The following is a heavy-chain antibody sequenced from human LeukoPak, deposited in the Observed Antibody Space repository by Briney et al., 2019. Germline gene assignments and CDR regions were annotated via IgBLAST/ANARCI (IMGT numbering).Heavy chain of an antibody. D-gene: IGHD2-15*01. Sequence: ASVKVSCKASGFTFTSSAVQWVRQARGQRLEWIGWIVVGSGNTNYAQKFQERVTITRDMSTSTAYMELSSLRSEDTAVYYCAAGEGGVVVAAHYYYYYGMDVWGQGTTVTVSS. CDR1: GFTFTSSA. J-gene: IGHJ6*02. CDR3: AAGEGGVVVAAHYYYYYGMDV. V-gene: IGHV1-58*01. CDR2: IVVGSGNT.